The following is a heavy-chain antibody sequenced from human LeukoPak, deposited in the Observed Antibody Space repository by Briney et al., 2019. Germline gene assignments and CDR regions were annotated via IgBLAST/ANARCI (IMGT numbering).Heavy chain of an antibody. CDR3: ARGLGVEGYGPGY. CDR1: GDTLSGYW. CDR2: IKKDGSEK. D-gene: IGHD2-15*01. Sequence: GGSLRLSCVVSGDTLSGYWMTWVRQAPGKGLEGVANIKKDGSEKYYVDSVKGRFTISRDNAKNSLYLQMNSLRAEDTAVYYCARGLGVEGYGPGYWGQGTLVTVSS. V-gene: IGHV3-7*03. J-gene: IGHJ4*02.